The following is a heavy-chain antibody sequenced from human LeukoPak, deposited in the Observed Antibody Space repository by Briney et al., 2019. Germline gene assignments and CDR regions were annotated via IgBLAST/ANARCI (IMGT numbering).Heavy chain of an antibody. CDR2: IKQDGSEK. D-gene: IGHD3-10*01. J-gene: IGHJ6*03. V-gene: IGHV3-7*01. Sequence: PGGSLRLSCAASGFTFSSYGMSWVRQAPGKGLEWVANIKQDGSEKYYVDSVKGRFTISRDNAKNSLYLQMNSLRAEDTAVYYCARSFGAGSYYMDVWGKGTTVTISS. CDR1: GFTFSSYG. CDR3: ARSFGAGSYYMDV.